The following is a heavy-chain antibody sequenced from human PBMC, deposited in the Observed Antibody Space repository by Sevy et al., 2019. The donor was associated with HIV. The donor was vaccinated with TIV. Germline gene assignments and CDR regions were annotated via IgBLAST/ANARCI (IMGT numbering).Heavy chain of an antibody. CDR3: ATKKDSYDSSGYPFDY. J-gene: IGHJ4*02. Sequence: ASVKVSFKVAVYTLSQLSMHWVRQAPGKGLEWVGTFDPEDGRTIYAQKFQGRVTMTEDTSTDTAYMELNNLNSEDTAVYYYATKKDSYDSSGYPFDYWGQGTQVTVSS. CDR2: FDPEDGRT. V-gene: IGHV1-24*01. D-gene: IGHD3-22*01. CDR1: VYTLSQLS.